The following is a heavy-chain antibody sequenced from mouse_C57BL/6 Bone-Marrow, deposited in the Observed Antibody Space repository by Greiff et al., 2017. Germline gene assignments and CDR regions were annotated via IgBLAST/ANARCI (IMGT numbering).Heavy chain of an antibody. V-gene: IGHV1-81*01. J-gene: IGHJ2*01. CDR2: IYPRSGNT. CDR1: GYTFTSYG. D-gene: IGHD1-1*01. Sequence: QVQLQQSGAELARPGASVKLSCKASGYTFTSYGISWVKQRTGQGLEWIGEIYPRSGNTYYNEKFKGKATLTSDKSSSTAYMELRSLTSEDSAVYFCARDYGSSTVFDYWGQGTTLTVSS. CDR3: ARDYGSSTVFDY.